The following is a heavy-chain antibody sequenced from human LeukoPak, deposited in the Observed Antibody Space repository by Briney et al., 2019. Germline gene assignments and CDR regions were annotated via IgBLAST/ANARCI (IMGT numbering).Heavy chain of an antibody. CDR1: GYTFTSYG. CDR3: AREITMVRGVIRAFDI. J-gene: IGHJ3*02. Sequence: ASVKVSCKASGYTFTSYGISWVRQAPGQGLEWMGWISAYNGNTNYAQKFQGRVTITADESTSTAYMELSSLRSEDTAVYYCAREITMVRGVIRAFDIWGQGTMVTVSS. CDR2: ISAYNGNT. V-gene: IGHV1-18*01. D-gene: IGHD3-10*01.